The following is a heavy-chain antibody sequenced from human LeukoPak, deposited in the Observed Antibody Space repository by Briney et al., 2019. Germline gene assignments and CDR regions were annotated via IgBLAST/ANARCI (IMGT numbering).Heavy chain of an antibody. CDR3: ANEKGAFDI. J-gene: IGHJ3*02. V-gene: IGHV3-23*01. CDR1: GFTFSSYA. Sequence: GGSLRLSCAASGFTFSSYAMNWVRQAPGKGLEWVAAISGSGGSTYYADSVKGRFTISRANSKNTLYLQMNSLRAEDTAVYYCANEKGAFDIWGQGTMVTVSS. CDR2: ISGSGGST.